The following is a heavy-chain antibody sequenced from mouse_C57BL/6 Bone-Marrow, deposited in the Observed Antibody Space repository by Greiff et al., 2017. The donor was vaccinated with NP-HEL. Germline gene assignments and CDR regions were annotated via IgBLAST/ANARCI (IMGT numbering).Heavy chain of an antibody. D-gene: IGHD1-1*01. Sequence: EVQLQQSGPVLVKPGASVKMSCKASGYTFTDYYMNWVKQSHGKSLEWIGVINPYNGGTSYNQKFKGKATLTVDKSSSTAYMELNSLTSEDSAVYYCARWGGSSRAYWGQGTLVTVSA. CDR1: GYTFTDYY. V-gene: IGHV1-19*01. CDR3: ARWGGSSRAY. CDR2: INPYNGGT. J-gene: IGHJ3*01.